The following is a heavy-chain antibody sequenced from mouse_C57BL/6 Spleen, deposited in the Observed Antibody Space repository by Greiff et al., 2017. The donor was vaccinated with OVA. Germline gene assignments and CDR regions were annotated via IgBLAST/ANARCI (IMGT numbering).Heavy chain of an antibody. J-gene: IGHJ2*01. CDR2: IWSGGST. CDR1: GFSLTSYG. D-gene: IGHD2-2*01. CDR3: ARYGYYVDY. Sequence: QVHVKQSGPGLVQPSQCLSITCTVSGFSLTSYGVHWVRQSPGTGLEWLGVIWSGGSTDYTAAFISRLSISKNNSKSQVFFKMNSLQADDTAIYYWARYGYYVDYWGQGTTLTVSS. V-gene: IGHV2-2*01.